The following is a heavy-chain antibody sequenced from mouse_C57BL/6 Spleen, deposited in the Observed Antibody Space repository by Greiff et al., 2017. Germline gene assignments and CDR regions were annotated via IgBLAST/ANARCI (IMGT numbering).Heavy chain of an antibody. D-gene: IGHD1-1*01. CDR3: TGGVYYGSSYEIYWYFDV. Sequence: EVKLMESGGGLVQPGGSMKLSCVASGFTFSNYWMNWVRQSPEKGLEWVAQIRLKSDNYATHYAESVKGRFTISRDDSKSSVYLQMNNLRAEDTGIYYCTGGVYYGSSYEIYWYFDVWGTGTTVTVSS. CDR1: GFTFSNYW. V-gene: IGHV6-3*01. J-gene: IGHJ1*03. CDR2: IRLKSDNYAT.